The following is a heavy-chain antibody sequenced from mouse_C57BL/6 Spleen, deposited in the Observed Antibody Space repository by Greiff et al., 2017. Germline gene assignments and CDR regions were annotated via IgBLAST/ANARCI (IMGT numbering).Heavy chain of an antibody. V-gene: IGHV6-6*01. Sequence: VHLVESGGGLVQPGGSMKLSCAASGFTFSDAWMDWVRQSPEKGLEWVAEIRNKANNHATYSAESVKGRFTISRDDSKSSVYLQMNSLRAEDTGIYYCTRRYSNLEVDYWGQGTSVTVSS. J-gene: IGHJ4*01. CDR3: TRRYSNLEVDY. D-gene: IGHD2-5*01. CDR1: GFTFSDAW. CDR2: IRNKANNHAT.